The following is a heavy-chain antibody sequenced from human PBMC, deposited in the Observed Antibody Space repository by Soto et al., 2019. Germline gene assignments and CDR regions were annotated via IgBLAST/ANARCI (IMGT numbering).Heavy chain of an antibody. D-gene: IGHD1-26*01. CDR2: IISIFGTA. J-gene: IGHJ6*02. CDR1: GGTFSSYA. Sequence: QVQLVQSGAEVKKPGSSVKVSCKASGGTFSSYAISWVRQAPGQGLQWMGGIISIFGTADYAQKFQGRVTITADESTSSAYMELSSQRSEDTAVYYCASHSGSSPEGRYYYGMDVWGQGTTVTVSS. V-gene: IGHV1-69*12. CDR3: ASHSGSSPEGRYYYGMDV.